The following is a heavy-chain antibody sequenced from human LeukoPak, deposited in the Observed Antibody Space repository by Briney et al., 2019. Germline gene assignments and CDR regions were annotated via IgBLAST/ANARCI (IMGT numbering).Heavy chain of an antibody. J-gene: IGHJ4*02. CDR2: MNRDGSEK. V-gene: IGHV3-7*01. D-gene: IGHD3-9*01. Sequence: GGSLRLSCAASGFTFSSYWMSWVRQAPGKGLEWVANMNRDGSEKNYVDSIKGRFTISRDNAANSLYLQMNSLRVEDTAVYYCVLTGYRPYYFDYWGQGTLVTVSS. CDR3: VLTGYRPYYFDY. CDR1: GFTFSSYW.